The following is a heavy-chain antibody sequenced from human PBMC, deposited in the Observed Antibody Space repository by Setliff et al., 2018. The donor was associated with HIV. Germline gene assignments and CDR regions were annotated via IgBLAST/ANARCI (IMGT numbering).Heavy chain of an antibody. CDR1: DGSISGQY. D-gene: IGHD3-22*01. CDR3: SRAPSTMIVVVNQLPLAAFAL. V-gene: IGHV4-59*11. CDR2: IYYSGNT. Sequence: SETLSLTCSVSDGSISGQYWSWIRQPPGKGLEWVGSIYYSGNTNYNPSLKSRVTISVDTSKNKLYLKMTSVTAAATAVYYCSRAPSTMIVVVNQLPLAAFALWGQGTMVTVSS. J-gene: IGHJ3*01.